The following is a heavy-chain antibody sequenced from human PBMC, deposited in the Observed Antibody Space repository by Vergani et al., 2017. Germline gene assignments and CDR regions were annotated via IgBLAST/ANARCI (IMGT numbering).Heavy chain of an antibody. CDR3: ARDLSESGWYTFMH. CDR2: MYTDRST. D-gene: IGHD6-13*01. CDR1: LGAISRDSHY. V-gene: IGHV4-61*02. Sequence: QVLLQESGPGRVKPPQTLSLTCSVSLGAISRDSHYWNWIRQSAEKGLEWIGRMYTDRSTTTNPSLKSRVTFSGDTSKNQFSLKLTSVSAADPAVYFCARDLSESGWYTFMHWGQGIAVTVSS. J-gene: IGHJ4*02.